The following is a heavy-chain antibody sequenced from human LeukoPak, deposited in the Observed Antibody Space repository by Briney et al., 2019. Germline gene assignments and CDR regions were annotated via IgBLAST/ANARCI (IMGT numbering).Heavy chain of an antibody. CDR1: GYSISSGYY. CDR3: PRRCSGGSCYSTYFDY. Sequence: SETLSLTCAVSGYSISSGYYWGWIRQPPGKGLEWIGSIYHSGSTYYNPSLKSRVTISVDTSKNQFSLKLSSVTATDTAVYYCPRRCSGGSCYSTYFDYWGQGTLVTVSS. D-gene: IGHD2-15*01. V-gene: IGHV4-38-2*01. J-gene: IGHJ4*02. CDR2: IYHSGST.